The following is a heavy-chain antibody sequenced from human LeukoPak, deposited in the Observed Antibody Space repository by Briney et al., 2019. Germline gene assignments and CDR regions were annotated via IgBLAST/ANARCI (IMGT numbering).Heavy chain of an antibody. J-gene: IGHJ6*02. CDR1: GFTFSSYA. CDR3: ARDRIVGATYYYYYGMDV. V-gene: IGHV3-30-3*01. D-gene: IGHD1-26*01. Sequence: GGSLRLSCAASGFTFSSYAMHWVRQAPGKGLEWVAVISYDGSNKYYADSVKGRFTISRDNSKNTLYLQMNSLRAEDTAVYYCARDRIVGATYYYYYGMDVWGQGTTVTVS. CDR2: ISYDGSNK.